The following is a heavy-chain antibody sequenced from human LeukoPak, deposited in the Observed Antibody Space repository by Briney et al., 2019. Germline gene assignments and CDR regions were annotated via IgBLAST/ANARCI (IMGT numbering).Heavy chain of an antibody. V-gene: IGHV3-48*01. CDR3: TTYFDTTGYFEEAYDT. CDR2: ISTNSRTI. D-gene: IGHD3-22*01. J-gene: IGHJ4*03. CDR1: GFPFSRYS. Sequence: PGGSLRLSCAPSGFPFSRYSMNWVRQSQGKGLEWVAYISTNSRTIYSGDSVKGRFSISRDNDKSLLYLQMENLRVEDTAVYYCTTYFDTTGYFEEAYDTWGQGTLVTVSA.